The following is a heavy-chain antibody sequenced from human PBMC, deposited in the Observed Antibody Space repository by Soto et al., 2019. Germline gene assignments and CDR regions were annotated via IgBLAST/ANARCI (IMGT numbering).Heavy chain of an antibody. Sequence: QLLQSGGGLVQPGGSLTISCAASGFTFGTTDMSWVRQAPGEGLEWVSTIDGSGGITYYADSVKGRFTISRDNSRNTVYMQLNSLRGDDTAVYYCVKNSGWFNTWGKGALVTVSS. CDR2: IDGSGGIT. D-gene: IGHD3-10*01. CDR3: VKNSGWFNT. V-gene: IGHV3-23*01. J-gene: IGHJ5*02. CDR1: GFTFGTTD.